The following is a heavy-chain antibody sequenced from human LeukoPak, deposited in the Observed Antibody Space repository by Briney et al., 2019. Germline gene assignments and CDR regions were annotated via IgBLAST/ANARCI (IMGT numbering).Heavy chain of an antibody. D-gene: IGHD6-13*01. CDR3: ARLGVHIAAANNWFDP. V-gene: IGHV5-51*01. J-gene: IGHJ5*02. CDR2: IYPGDSDT. CDR1: GYSFTSYW. Sequence: GESLKISCKGSGYSFTSYWIGWVRQKPGKGLEWMGIIYPGDSDTRCSPSFQGQVTISADKSISTAYLQWSSLKASDTAMYYCARLGVHIAAANNWFDPWGQGTLVTVSS.